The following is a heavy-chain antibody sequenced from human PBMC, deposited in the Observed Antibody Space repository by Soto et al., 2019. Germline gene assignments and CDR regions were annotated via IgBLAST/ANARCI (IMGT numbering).Heavy chain of an antibody. CDR2: INHSGST. J-gene: IGHJ6*02. D-gene: IGHD4-17*01. V-gene: IGHV4-34*01. Sequence: KTSETLSLTCAVYGGSFSGYYWSWIRQPPGKGLEWIGEINHSGSTNYNPSLKSRVTISVDTSKNQFSLKLSSVTAADTAVYYCARGWTVTTSYYYYGMDVWGQGTTVTVSS. CDR1: GGSFSGYY. CDR3: ARGWTVTTSYYYYGMDV.